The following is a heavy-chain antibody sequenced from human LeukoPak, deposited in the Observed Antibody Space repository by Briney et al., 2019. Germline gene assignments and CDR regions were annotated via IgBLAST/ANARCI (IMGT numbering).Heavy chain of an antibody. CDR1: GFTFSTYA. J-gene: IGHJ4*02. V-gene: IGHV3-30-3*01. Sequence: GGSLRLSCAASGFTFSTYAMHWVRQAPGKGLEWVADISYDGSNIHYADSVKGRFTISRDNSKNTLYLQMNSLRAEDTAVYYCARDAPFSRAGFDYWGQGTLVTVSS. CDR2: ISYDGSNI. CDR3: ARDAPFSRAGFDY.